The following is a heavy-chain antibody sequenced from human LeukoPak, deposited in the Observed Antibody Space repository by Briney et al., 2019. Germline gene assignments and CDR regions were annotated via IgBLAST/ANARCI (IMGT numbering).Heavy chain of an antibody. CDR1: GYTFTGYY. CDR3: ARHLIAYDSSGYLDP. D-gene: IGHD3-22*01. CDR2: INPNSGGT. J-gene: IGHJ5*02. Sequence: ASVKVSCKASGYTFTGYYMHWVRQAPGQGLEWMGWINPNSGGTNYAQKFQGRVTMTRDTSISTAYMELSGLRSDDTAVYYCARHLIAYDSSGYLDPWGQGTLVTVSS. V-gene: IGHV1-2*02.